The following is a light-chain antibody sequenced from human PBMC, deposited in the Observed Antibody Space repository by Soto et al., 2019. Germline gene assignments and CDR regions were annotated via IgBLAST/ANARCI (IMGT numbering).Light chain of an antibody. J-gene: IGKJ1*01. CDR2: AAS. CDR1: QGIRNE. CDR3: LQHNSYPWT. V-gene: IGKV1-17*01. Sequence: DIQMTQSPSSLSASVGDRVTITCRASQGIRNELGWYQQKPGKAPKRLIYAASSLQSGVPSRFSGTGSGTEFTLTISSLQPEDFAIYYCLQHNSYPWTFGQGIKVEIK.